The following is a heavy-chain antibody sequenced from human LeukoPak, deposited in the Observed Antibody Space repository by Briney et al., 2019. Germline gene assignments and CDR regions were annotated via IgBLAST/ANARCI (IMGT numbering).Heavy chain of an antibody. CDR2: IYYSGST. D-gene: IGHD3-10*01. J-gene: IGHJ5*02. CDR3: ASNYYGSGSEANWFDP. V-gene: IGHV4-39*07. CDR1: GGSIISSTYY. Sequence: PSETLSLTCTVSGGSIISSTYYWGWIRQPPGKGLEWIGSIYYSGSTHYNPSLKSRVTVSADTSKNQFSLKLSSVTAADTAVYYCASNYYGSGSEANWFDPWGQGTLVTVSS.